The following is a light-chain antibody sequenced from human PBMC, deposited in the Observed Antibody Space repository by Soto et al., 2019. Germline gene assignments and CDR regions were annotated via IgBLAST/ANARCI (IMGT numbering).Light chain of an antibody. CDR1: SGDVETHNL. Sequence: QSALTQPPSVSGSPGQSVTISCTGTSGDVETHNLVSWYQQPPGTAPKLMIYEVSNRPSGVPDRFSGSKSGNTASLTISGLQTEDEADYYCSSYTSSDTFVFGGGTKLTVL. J-gene: IGLJ2*01. CDR3: SSYTSSDTFV. CDR2: EVS. V-gene: IGLV2-18*02.